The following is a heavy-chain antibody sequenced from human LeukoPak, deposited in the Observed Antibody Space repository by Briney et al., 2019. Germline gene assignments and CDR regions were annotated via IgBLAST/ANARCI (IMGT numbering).Heavy chain of an antibody. Sequence: GGSLRLSCAASGFTFSSYSMNWVRQAPGKGLEWVSSISSGSTYIYYADSVKGRFTISRDNAKNSLYLQMNSLRAEDTAVYYCARGGGEGDAFDIWGQGTMVPVSS. V-gene: IGHV3-21*01. CDR3: ARGGGEGDAFDI. CDR2: ISSGSTYI. J-gene: IGHJ3*02. D-gene: IGHD3-16*01. CDR1: GFTFSSYS.